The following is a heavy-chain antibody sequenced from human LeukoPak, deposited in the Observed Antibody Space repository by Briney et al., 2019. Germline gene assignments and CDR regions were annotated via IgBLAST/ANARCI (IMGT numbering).Heavy chain of an antibody. D-gene: IGHD2-2*01. CDR1: GGSFSGYY. Sequence: PSETLSLTCAVYGGSFSGYYWSWIRQPPGKGLEWIGEINHSGSTNYNPSLKSRVTISVDTSKNQFSLKLSSVTAADTAVYYCARERSAGPYCSSTSCYAFDHWGQGTLVTVSS. V-gene: IGHV4-34*01. J-gene: IGHJ4*02. CDR3: ARERSAGPYCSSTSCYAFDH. CDR2: INHSGST.